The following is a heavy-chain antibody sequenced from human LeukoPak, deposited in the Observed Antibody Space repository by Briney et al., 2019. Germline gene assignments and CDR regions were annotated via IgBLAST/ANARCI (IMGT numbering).Heavy chain of an antibody. J-gene: IGHJ4*02. CDR2: IRYDGSNK. Sequence: GGSLRLSCAASGFTFSSYGMHWVRQAPGKGLEWVAFIRYDGSNKYYADSVKGRFTISRGNSKNTLYLQMNSLRAEDTAVYYCARGAPYSSSWYLYYDSSGPDYWGQGTLVTVSS. V-gene: IGHV3-30*02. CDR1: GFTFSSYG. D-gene: IGHD3-22*01. CDR3: ARGAPYSSSWYLYYDSSGPDY.